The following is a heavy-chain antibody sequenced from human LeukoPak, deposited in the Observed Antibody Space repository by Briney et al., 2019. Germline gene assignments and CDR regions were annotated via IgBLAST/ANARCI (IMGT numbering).Heavy chain of an antibody. CDR2: ISCDGSNK. J-gene: IGHJ6*02. V-gene: IGHV3-30*04. D-gene: IGHD3-10*01. CDR3: ARDRGPYGSAYGMDV. Sequence: PGGSLRLSCAASGFTFSSYAMHWVRQAPGKGLEWVAVISCDGSNKYYADSVKGRFTISRDNSKNTLYLQMNSLRAEDTAVYYYARDRGPYGSAYGMDVWGQGTTVTVSS. CDR1: GFTFSSYA.